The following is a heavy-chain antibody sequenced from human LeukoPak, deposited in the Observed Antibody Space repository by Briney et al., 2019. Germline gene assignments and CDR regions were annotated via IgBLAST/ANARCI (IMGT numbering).Heavy chain of an antibody. CDR3: ARIIAARPGHKVFNAEYFQH. V-gene: IGHV4-39*07. CDR1: GGSISSSSYY. D-gene: IGHD6-6*01. CDR2: IYYSGST. J-gene: IGHJ1*01. Sequence: PSETLSLTCTVSGGSISSSSYYWGWIRQPPGKGLEWIGSIYYSGSTYYNPSLKSRVTISVDTSKNQFSLKLSSVTAADTAVYYCARIIAARPGHKVFNAEYFQHWGQGTLVTVSS.